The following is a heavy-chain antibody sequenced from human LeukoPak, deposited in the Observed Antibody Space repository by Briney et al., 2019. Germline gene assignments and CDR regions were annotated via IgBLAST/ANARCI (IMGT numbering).Heavy chain of an antibody. Sequence: GGTLRLTCAASGFTFSNYGMHWVRQAPGKGLEWVAVISYDGSNKYYADSVKGRFTISRDNSKNTLYLQMNSLRAEDTAVYYCAKPRGGAFDIWGQGTMVTVSS. CDR3: AKPRGGAFDI. V-gene: IGHV3-30*18. CDR1: GFTFSNYG. J-gene: IGHJ3*02. CDR2: ISYDGSNK. D-gene: IGHD3-10*01.